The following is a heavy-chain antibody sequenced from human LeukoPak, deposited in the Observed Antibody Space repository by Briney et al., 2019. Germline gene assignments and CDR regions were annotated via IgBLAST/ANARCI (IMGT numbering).Heavy chain of an antibody. V-gene: IGHV4-31*03. CDR3: ARAVTRAAAGTLVGWFDP. J-gene: IGHJ5*02. D-gene: IGHD6-13*01. CDR2: IYYSGST. CDR1: VGSISSGGYY. Sequence: SETLSLTCTVSVGSISSGGYYCSWSPQHPGKGLGWIGYIYYSGSTYYNPALKSRVTISVDTSKDQFSLKLSSVTAADTAVYYCARAVTRAAAGTLVGWFDPWGQGTLVTVSS.